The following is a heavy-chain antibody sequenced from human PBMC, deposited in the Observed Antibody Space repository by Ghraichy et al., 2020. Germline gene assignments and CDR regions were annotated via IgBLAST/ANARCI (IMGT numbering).Heavy chain of an antibody. V-gene: IGHV3-11*01. Sequence: GGSLRLSCAASGFTFSDYYMSWIRQAPGKGLEWVSYISSSGSTIYYADSVKGRFTISRDNAKNSLYLQMNSLRAEDTAVYYCARDWDDILTGYPGLWGQGTLVTVSS. D-gene: IGHD3-9*01. CDR2: ISSSGSTI. J-gene: IGHJ4*02. CDR1: GFTFSDYY. CDR3: ARDWDDILTGYPGL.